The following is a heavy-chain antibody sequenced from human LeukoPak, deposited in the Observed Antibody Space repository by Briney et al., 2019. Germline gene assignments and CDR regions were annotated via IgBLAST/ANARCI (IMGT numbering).Heavy chain of an antibody. CDR3: ARQSQLWFGELAYFDY. CDR1: GGSISSSSYY. CDR2: IYHSGST. Sequence: SETLSLTCTVSGGSISSSSYYWGWIRQPPGKGLEWIGSIYHSGSTYYNPSLKSRVTISVDTSKNQFSLKLSSVTAADTAVYYCARQSQLWFGELAYFDYWGQGTLVTVSS. V-gene: IGHV4-39*01. D-gene: IGHD3-10*01. J-gene: IGHJ4*02.